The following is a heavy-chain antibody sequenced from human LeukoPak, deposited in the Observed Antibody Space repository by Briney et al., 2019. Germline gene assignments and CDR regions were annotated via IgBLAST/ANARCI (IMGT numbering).Heavy chain of an antibody. J-gene: IGHJ3*02. CDR3: ARDRRRTSIAVGAFDI. V-gene: IGHV4-59*01. D-gene: IGHD6-19*01. CDR1: GGSISSYY. CDR2: IYYSGGT. Sequence: PSETLSLTCTVSGGSISSYYWSWIRQPPGKGLEWIGYIYYSGGTNYNPSLKSRATISVDTSKNQFSLKLSSVTAADTAVYYCARDRRRTSIAVGAFDIWGQGTMVTVSS.